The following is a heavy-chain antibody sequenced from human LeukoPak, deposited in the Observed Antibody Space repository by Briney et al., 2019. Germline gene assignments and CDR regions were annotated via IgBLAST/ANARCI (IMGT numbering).Heavy chain of an antibody. CDR2: ISTNDI. V-gene: IGHV3-21*01. J-gene: IGHJ6*03. CDR1: GFTLSSHT. CDR3: ASLPTAASYMDV. Sequence: PGGSLRLPCAASGFTLSSHTVNWVRQAPGRGLEWVSAISTNDIQYADSVKGRFTISRDNAKNSLYLQMDSLRAEDTAVYYCASLPTAASYMDVWGKGTTVTVSS. D-gene: IGHD6-25*01.